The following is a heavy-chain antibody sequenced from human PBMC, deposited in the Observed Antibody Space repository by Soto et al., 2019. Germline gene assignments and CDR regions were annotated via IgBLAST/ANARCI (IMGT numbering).Heavy chain of an antibody. CDR1: GFSLSTSGVG. CDR2: IYWDDDK. D-gene: IGHD6-25*01. V-gene: IGHV2-5*02. CDR3: AHRRRAAAGDNEYFQH. Sequence: QITLKESGPTLVKPTQTLTLTCTFSGFSLSTSGVGVGWIRQPPGKALEWLALIYWDDDKRYSPSLKSSLTITKDTSKHQVVLTMTNRAPVDTATYYCAHRRRAAAGDNEYFQHWGQGTLVTVSS. J-gene: IGHJ1*01.